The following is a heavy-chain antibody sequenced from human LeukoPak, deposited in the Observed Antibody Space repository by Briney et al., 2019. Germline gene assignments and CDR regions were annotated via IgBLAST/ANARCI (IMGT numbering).Heavy chain of an antibody. J-gene: IGHJ4*02. Sequence: GASVKVSSKASGYTFTGYYMHWVRQAPGQGLEWMGWINPNSGGTNYAQKFQGRVTMTRDTSISTAYMELSRLRSDDTAVYYCARSYYYGSGSYEPLDYWGQGTLVTVSS. V-gene: IGHV1-2*02. CDR2: INPNSGGT. CDR1: GYTFTGYY. CDR3: ARSYYYGSGSYEPLDY. D-gene: IGHD3-10*01.